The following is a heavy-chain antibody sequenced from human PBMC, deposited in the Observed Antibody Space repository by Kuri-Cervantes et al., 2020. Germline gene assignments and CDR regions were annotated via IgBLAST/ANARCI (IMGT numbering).Heavy chain of an antibody. CDR3: ASRYYDSSPLAPFDY. V-gene: IGHV1-69*13. Sequence: SVKVSCKASGGTFSSYAISWVRQAPGQGLEWMGGIIPIFGAANYAQKFQGRVTITADESTSTAYMELSSLRSEDTAVYYCASRYYDSSPLAPFDYWGQGTLVTVSS. D-gene: IGHD3-22*01. CDR2: IIPIFGAA. J-gene: IGHJ4*02. CDR1: GGTFSSYA.